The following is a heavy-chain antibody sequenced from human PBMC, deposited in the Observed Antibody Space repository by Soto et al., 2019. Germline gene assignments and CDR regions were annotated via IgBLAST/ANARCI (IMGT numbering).Heavy chain of an antibody. CDR3: ATASSFYYYYGMDV. Sequence: SVKVSCKASGGTFSSYAISWVRQAPGQGLEWMGGVIPIFGTANYAQKFQGRVTITADKSTSTAYMELSSLRSEDTAVYYCATASSFYYYYGMDVWGQGTTVTVSS. J-gene: IGHJ6*02. CDR1: GGTFSSYA. CDR2: VIPIFGTA. D-gene: IGHD6-6*01. V-gene: IGHV1-69*06.